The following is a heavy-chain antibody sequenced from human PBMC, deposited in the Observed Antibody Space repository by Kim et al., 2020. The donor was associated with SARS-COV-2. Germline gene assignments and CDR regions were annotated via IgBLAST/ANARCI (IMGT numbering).Heavy chain of an antibody. V-gene: IGHV4-39*07. Sequence: SETLSLTCTVSGGSISSSSYYWGWIRQPPGKGLEWIGSIYYSGSTYYNPSLKSRVTISVDTSKNQFSLKLSSVTAADTAVYYCARGKQLHIDYWGQGTLVTVSS. D-gene: IGHD6-13*01. CDR3: ARGKQLHIDY. J-gene: IGHJ4*02. CDR2: IYYSGST. CDR1: GGSISSSSYY.